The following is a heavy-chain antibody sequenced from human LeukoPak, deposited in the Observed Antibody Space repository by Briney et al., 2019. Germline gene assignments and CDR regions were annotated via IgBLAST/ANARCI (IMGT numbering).Heavy chain of an antibody. D-gene: IGHD4-17*01. CDR2: IYNSET. CDR3: ARRVYGDSSRGFDY. Sequence: PSETLSLTCTVSGASISSYYWSWIRQPPGKGLEWIGYIYNSETNYNLSLKSRVTISVDTSKNQFSLKLSSVTAADTAVYYCARRVYGDSSRGFDYWGQGTLVTVSS. V-gene: IGHV4-59*08. CDR1: GASISSYY. J-gene: IGHJ4*02.